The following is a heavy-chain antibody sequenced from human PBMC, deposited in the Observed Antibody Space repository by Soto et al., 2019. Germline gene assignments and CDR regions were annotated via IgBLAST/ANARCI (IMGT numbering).Heavy chain of an antibody. CDR1: GGTFSSYA. Sequence: ASVKVSCKASGGTFSSYAISWVRQAPGQGLEWMGGIIPIFGTANYAQKFQGRVTITADESTSTAYMELSSLRSEDTAVYYCARGRTTVKGYYYGMDVWGQGTTVTVS. V-gene: IGHV1-69*13. D-gene: IGHD4-17*01. J-gene: IGHJ6*02. CDR2: IIPIFGTA. CDR3: ARGRTTVKGYYYGMDV.